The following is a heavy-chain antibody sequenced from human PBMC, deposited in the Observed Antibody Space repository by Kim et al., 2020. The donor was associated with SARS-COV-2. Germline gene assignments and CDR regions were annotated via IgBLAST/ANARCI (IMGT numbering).Heavy chain of an antibody. CDR3: ARHEKFGGVIVIDY. Sequence: SPAFQGHVTISADKSISTAYLQWSSLKASDTAMYYCARHEKFGGVIVIDYWGQGTLVTVSS. D-gene: IGHD3-16*02. V-gene: IGHV5-10-1*01. J-gene: IGHJ4*02.